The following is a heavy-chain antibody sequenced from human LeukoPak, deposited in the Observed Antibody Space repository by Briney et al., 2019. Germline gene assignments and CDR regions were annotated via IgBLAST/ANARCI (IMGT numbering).Heavy chain of an antibody. V-gene: IGHV4-34*01. Sequence: PSETLSLTCAVYGGSFSGYYWSWIRQPPGKGLEWIGEINHSGSTNYNPSLKSRVTISVDTSKNQFSLKLSSVTAADTAVYYCTRSSWYWFDPWGQGTLVTVSS. CDR2: INHSGST. J-gene: IGHJ5*02. CDR3: TRSSWYWFDP. D-gene: IGHD6-13*01. CDR1: GGSFSGYY.